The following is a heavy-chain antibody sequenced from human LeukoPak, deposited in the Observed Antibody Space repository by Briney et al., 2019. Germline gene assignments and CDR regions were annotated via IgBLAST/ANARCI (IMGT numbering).Heavy chain of an antibody. Sequence: ASVKVSCKPSGYSFTSYCISWVRQAPGQGLEWMGWISAFNGKTNYAQKLQGRVTMTTNTSTSTAYMELRSVRSDDTAVYYCARKCYYYGSSGCYAAYYYYYGMDVWGQGSTVTVSS. V-gene: IGHV1-18*01. J-gene: IGHJ6*02. CDR3: ARKCYYYGSSGCYAAYYYYYGMDV. D-gene: IGHD3-22*01. CDR2: ISAFNGKT. CDR1: GYSFTSYC.